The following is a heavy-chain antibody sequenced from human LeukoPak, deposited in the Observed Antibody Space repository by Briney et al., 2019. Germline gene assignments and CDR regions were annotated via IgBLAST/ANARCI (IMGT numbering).Heavy chain of an antibody. V-gene: IGHV2-5*02. Sequence: SGPTLVNATQTLTRTCTFSGFSLSTSGVGVGWIRQPPGKALEWLALIYWDDDKRYSPSLKSRLTITKDTSKNQVVLTMTDMDPVDTATYYCAHSMVRGVPVRALDYWGQGTLVTVSS. CDR3: AHSMVRGVPVRALDY. CDR1: GFSLSTSGVG. D-gene: IGHD3-10*01. CDR2: IYWDDDK. J-gene: IGHJ4*02.